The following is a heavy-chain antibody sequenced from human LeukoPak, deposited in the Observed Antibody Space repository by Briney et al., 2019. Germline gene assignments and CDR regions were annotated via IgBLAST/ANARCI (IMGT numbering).Heavy chain of an antibody. Sequence: SETLSLTCTVSGGSISTSYWSWLRQPAGKGLEWIGRIYTTGSTSYNPSLKSRVTISVDKSKNQFSLRLSSVTAADTAVYYCARDGTAMGRGVIILQYYFDYWGQGTLVTVSS. CDR3: ARDGTAMGRGVIILQYYFDY. D-gene: IGHD3-10*01. CDR2: IYTTGST. CDR1: GGSISTSY. J-gene: IGHJ4*02. V-gene: IGHV4-4*07.